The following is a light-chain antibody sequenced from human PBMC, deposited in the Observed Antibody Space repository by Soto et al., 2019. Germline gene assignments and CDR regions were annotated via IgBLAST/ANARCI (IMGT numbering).Light chain of an antibody. CDR3: QQYENLPRT. CDR2: DAS. V-gene: IGKV1-33*01. Sequence: IQVTQSTSSLSASVGDRVTISCQASQNINDFVNWYQQKPGKAPKLLIYDASHLEKGVPSRFSGSGSGTDFTFTISSLQPEDIATYYCQQYENLPRTFGPGTKVDIK. CDR1: QNINDF. J-gene: IGKJ1*01.